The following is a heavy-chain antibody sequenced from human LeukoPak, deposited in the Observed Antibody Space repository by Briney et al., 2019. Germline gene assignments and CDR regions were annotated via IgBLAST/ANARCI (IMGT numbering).Heavy chain of an antibody. CDR2: ISAYNGNT. CDR1: GYTFTNYG. J-gene: IGHJ3*02. Sequence: ASVKVSCKASGYTFTNYGISWLRQAPGQGLEWMGWISAYNGNTNYAQQLQGRVTMTTDTSTSTAYMDLRSLRSDDTAVYYCARDRAVVNAIGGVFDMFGQGTMVTVSS. CDR3: ARDRAVVNAIGGVFDM. D-gene: IGHD2-21*01. V-gene: IGHV1-18*01.